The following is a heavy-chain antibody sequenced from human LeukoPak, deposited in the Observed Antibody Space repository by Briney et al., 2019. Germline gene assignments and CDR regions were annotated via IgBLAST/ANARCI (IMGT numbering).Heavy chain of an antibody. J-gene: IGHJ4*02. Sequence: PGGSLRLSCAASGFSFSSSWMHWVRQTPGKGLVWVARISTDGSSTSYADSVKGRFTISRDNAKNTVYLQVNTLRAEDTAVYYCARAGYSSSWYLYWGQGTLVTVSS. CDR3: ARAGYSSSWYLY. D-gene: IGHD6-13*01. CDR1: GFSFSSSW. V-gene: IGHV3-74*01. CDR2: ISTDGSST.